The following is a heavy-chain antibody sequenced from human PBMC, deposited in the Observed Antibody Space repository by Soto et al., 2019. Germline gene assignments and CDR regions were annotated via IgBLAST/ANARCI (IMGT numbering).Heavy chain of an antibody. CDR2: IFSNDEK. D-gene: IGHD3-10*01. CDR1: GFSLSNARMG. V-gene: IGHV2-26*01. CDR3: GIGAPCAGCGY. J-gene: IGHJ4*01. Sequence: SGPTLVNPTETLTLTCTVSGFSLSNARMGVSWIRQPPGKALEWLAHIFSNDEKSYSTSLKSRLTISKDTSKSQVVLTMTNMDPVDTAIYYGGIGAPCAGCGYWSRGSLVTVAS.